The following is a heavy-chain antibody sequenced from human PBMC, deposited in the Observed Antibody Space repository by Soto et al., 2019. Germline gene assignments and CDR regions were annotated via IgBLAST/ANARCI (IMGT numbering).Heavy chain of an antibody. D-gene: IGHD3-22*01. CDR3: AKDAYYYDSSFWFDP. CDR1: GFTFISYA. CDR2: ISGSGGST. J-gene: IGHJ5*02. V-gene: IGHV3-23*01. Sequence: WGSLRLSCAASGFTFISYAMILFGQSPWKGLEWVSAISGSGGSTYYADSVKGRFTISRDNSKNTLYLQMNSLGAEDTAVYYCAKDAYYYDSSFWFDPWGQGTLVTVSS.